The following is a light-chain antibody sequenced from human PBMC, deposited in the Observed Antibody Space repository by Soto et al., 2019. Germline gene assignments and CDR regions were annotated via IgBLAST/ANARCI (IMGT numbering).Light chain of an antibody. CDR3: QSYDGSLSGYV. CDR2: GNS. V-gene: IGLV1-40*01. J-gene: IGLJ1*01. Sequence: QSVLTQPPSVSGAPGQRVTISCTGSSSNIGAGYDVHWYQQLPGTAPKLLVYGNSNRPSGVPDRFSGSKSGTSASLAITGLQAEDGADYYCQSYDGSLSGYVFGTGTKLTVL. CDR1: SSNIGAGYD.